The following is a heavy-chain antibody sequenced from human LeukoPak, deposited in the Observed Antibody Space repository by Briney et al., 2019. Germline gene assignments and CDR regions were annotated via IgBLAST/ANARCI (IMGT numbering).Heavy chain of an antibody. CDR1: GFTVSSNY. CDR2: IYSGGST. CDR3: ARVPAAHFDY. V-gene: IGHV3-53*01. Sequence: PGGSLRLSCAASGFTVSSNYMSWVRQAPGKGLEWVSVIYSGGSTYYADSVKGRFTISRDNSKNTLYLRMNSLRAEDTAVYYCARVPAAHFDYWGQGTLVTVSS. D-gene: IGHD2-15*01. J-gene: IGHJ4*02.